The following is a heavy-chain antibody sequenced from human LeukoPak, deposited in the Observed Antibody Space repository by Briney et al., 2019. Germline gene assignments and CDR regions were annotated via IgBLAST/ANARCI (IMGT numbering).Heavy chain of an antibody. V-gene: IGHV3-23*01. J-gene: IGHJ3*02. Sequence: PGGSLRLSCAASGFTFSDYPMTWVRQAPGKGLEWVAVVGGSGGSDGRTEYGDSVKGRFSISRDNSRNTLYLQMNSLRAEDTAVYHCARGFYNSGLSLSAYDIWGQGPTVTVSS. CDR3: ARGFYNSGLSLSAYDI. D-gene: IGHD2/OR15-2a*01. CDR2: VGGSGGSDGRT. CDR1: GFTFSDYP.